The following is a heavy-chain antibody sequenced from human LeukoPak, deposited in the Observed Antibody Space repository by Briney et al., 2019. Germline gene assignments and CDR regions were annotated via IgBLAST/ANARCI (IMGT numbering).Heavy chain of an antibody. V-gene: IGHV3-64*04. CDR3: ARRLVTAGITDFFDS. D-gene: IGHD2-2*01. CDR2: ISSNGGST. CDR1: GFTLSSYA. J-gene: IGHJ4*02. Sequence: PGGSLRLSCSASGFTLSSYAMHWVRQAPGKGLEYVSAISSNGGSTYYADSVKGRFTISRDNSKSTLYLQMNGLTAEDTALYYCARRLVTAGITDFFDSWGQGTLVSVSS.